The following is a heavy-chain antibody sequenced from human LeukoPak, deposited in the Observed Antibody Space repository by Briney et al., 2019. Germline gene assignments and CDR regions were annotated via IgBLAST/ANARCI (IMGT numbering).Heavy chain of an antibody. CDR1: GGTFSSYA. D-gene: IGHD3-10*01. J-gene: IGHJ4*02. CDR2: MNPNSGNT. V-gene: IGHV1-8*02. CDR3: ARAKNEGIDY. Sequence: ASVKVSCKASGGTFSSYAISWVRQATGQGLEWMGWMNPNSGNTGYAQKFQGRVTMTRNTSISTAYMELSSLRSEDTAVYYCARAKNEGIDYWGQGTLVTVSS.